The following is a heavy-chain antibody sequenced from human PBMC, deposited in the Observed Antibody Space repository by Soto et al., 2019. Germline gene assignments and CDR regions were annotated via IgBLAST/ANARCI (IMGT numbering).Heavy chain of an antibody. V-gene: IGHV1-18*01. J-gene: IGHJ3*02. CDR2: ISAYNGNT. Sequence: ASVKVSCKACGYTVTSYGISWVRQAHGQGLEWMGWISAYNGNTNYAQKLQGRVTMTTDTSTSTAYMELRSLRSDDTAVYYFAIELLSGDRPHRTNVFDISVQGTIVTVSS. CDR1: GYTVTSYG. D-gene: IGHD2-2*01. CDR3: AIELLSGDRPHRTNVFDI.